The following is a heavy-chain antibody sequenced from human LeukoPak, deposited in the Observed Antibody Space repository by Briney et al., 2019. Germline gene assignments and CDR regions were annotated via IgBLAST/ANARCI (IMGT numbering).Heavy chain of an antibody. CDR1: GFTFSSYA. V-gene: IGHV3-21*01. CDR2: ISSSSSYI. J-gene: IGHJ4*02. CDR3: ARAGILTGYYSFDY. D-gene: IGHD3-9*01. Sequence: GGSLRLSCAASGFTFSSYAMSWVRQAPGEGLEWVSSISSSSSYIYYADSVKGRFTISRDNAKNSLYLQMNSLRAEDTAVYYCARAGILTGYYSFDYWGQGTLVTVSS.